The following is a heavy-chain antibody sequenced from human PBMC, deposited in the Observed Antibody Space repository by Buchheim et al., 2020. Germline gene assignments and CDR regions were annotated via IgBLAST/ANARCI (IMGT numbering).Heavy chain of an antibody. J-gene: IGHJ4*02. D-gene: IGHD3-22*01. CDR1: GFTFSSFS. CDR3: AKDPPDYYDSNNYHYFAN. V-gene: IGHV3-23*01. CDR2: IRGSGTST. Sequence: EVQLLESGGGLVQPGGSLRLSCAASGFTFSSFSMSWVRQAPGRGLEWVSAIRGSGTSTYYADSVKGRFTVSRDNSKNTLYLQMNRLRAEDTAVYYCAKDPPDYYDSNNYHYFANWGQGTL.